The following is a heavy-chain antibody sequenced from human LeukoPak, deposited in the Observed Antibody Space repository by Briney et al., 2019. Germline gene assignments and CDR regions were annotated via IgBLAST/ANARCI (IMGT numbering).Heavy chain of an antibody. CDR3: VRHSDYLRAFDY. V-gene: IGHV4-31*03. Sequence: SQTLSLTCTVSGGSISSGGYYWSWIRQHPGKDLEWIGYIYYSGSTYYNPSLKSRVTISVDTSKNQFSLKLSSVTAADTAVYYCVRHSDYLRAFDYWGQGTLVTVSS. J-gene: IGHJ4*02. D-gene: IGHD5-12*01. CDR2: IYYSGST. CDR1: GGSISSGGYY.